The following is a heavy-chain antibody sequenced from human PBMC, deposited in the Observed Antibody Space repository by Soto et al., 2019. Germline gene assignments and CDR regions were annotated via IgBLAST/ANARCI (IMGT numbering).Heavy chain of an antibody. CDR3: ARGPTHYDSVWGSYRYASFDY. V-gene: IGHV1-69*01. Sequence: QLQLVQSGAEVKKPGSSVKVSCNASGGTFSSYAISWVRQAPGQGLEWMGGIIPIFGTANYAQKFQGRVTITTDESTSTAYMELSSLRSEDTAVYYCARGPTHYDSVWGSYRYASFDYWGQGTLVTVSS. CDR2: IIPIFGTA. D-gene: IGHD3-16*02. J-gene: IGHJ4*02. CDR1: GGTFSSYA.